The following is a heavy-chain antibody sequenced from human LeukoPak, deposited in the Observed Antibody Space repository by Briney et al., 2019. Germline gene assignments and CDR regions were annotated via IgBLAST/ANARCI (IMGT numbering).Heavy chain of an antibody. Sequence: GESLKISCKGSGYSFTSYWIGRVRQMPGKGLEWMGIIYPGDSDTRYSPSFQGQVTISADKSISTAYLQWSSLKASDTAMYYCASRYYYDSSGYYRNDAFDIWGQGTMVTVSS. J-gene: IGHJ3*02. D-gene: IGHD3-22*01. V-gene: IGHV5-51*01. CDR1: GYSFTSYW. CDR3: ASRYYYDSSGYYRNDAFDI. CDR2: IYPGDSDT.